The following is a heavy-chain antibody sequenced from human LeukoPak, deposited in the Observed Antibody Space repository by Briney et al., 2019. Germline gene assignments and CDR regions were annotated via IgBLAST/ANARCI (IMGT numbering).Heavy chain of an antibody. CDR2: ISTYNGQP. D-gene: IGHD3-22*01. V-gene: IGHV1-18*01. CDR1: GYTFTNYG. J-gene: IGHJ5*02. CDR3: ARSMSNYYDSSGYYPGVDP. Sequence: ASVKVSCKTSGYTFTNYGVTWVRQAPGQGLEWMGWISTYNGQPYYAQQFPDRVTMTSDTSTSTAYMELSSLRSEDTAVYYCARSMSNYYDSSGYYPGVDPWGQGTLVTVSS.